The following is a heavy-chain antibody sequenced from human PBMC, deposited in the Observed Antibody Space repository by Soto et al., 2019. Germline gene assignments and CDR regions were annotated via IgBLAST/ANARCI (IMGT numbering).Heavy chain of an antibody. CDR1: GGTFSSYA. CDR3: ARGLAAAGPEPFDY. Sequence: QVQLVQSGAEVKKPGSSVKVSCKASGGTFSSYAISWVRQAPGQGLEWMGGIIPIFGTANYAQKFQGRVTITADDSTSTAYMELSSLRSEDTAVYYCARGLAAAGPEPFDYWGQGTLVTVSS. CDR2: IIPIFGTA. J-gene: IGHJ4*02. V-gene: IGHV1-69*01. D-gene: IGHD6-13*01.